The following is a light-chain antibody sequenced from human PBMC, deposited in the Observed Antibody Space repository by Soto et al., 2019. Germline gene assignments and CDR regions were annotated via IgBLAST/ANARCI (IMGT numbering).Light chain of an antibody. CDR1: SSDVGGYNY. CDR2: EVS. J-gene: IGLJ1*01. CDR3: SSYAGSNNSL. Sequence: QSALTQPPSASGSPGQSVTISCTGTSSDVGGYNYVSWYQQHPGKAPKLMIYEVSKRPSGVPDRFSGSKSGNTASLTVSGLQAEDEADYYCSSYAGSNNSLFGTGTKLTV. V-gene: IGLV2-8*01.